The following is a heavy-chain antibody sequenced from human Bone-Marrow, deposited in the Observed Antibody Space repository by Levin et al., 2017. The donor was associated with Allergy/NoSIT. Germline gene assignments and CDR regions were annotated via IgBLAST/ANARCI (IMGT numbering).Heavy chain of an antibody. J-gene: IGHJ4*02. D-gene: IGHD5-18*01. CDR2: IDYSGTT. V-gene: IGHV4-30-4*01. CDR1: GGSISSGDYY. Sequence: PSETLSLTCTVSGGSISSGDYYWSWIRQSPGKGLEWIGYIDYSGTTYYNPSLKSRVTMSVDTSENQFSLRLSSVTAADTAVYYCASSDTARVNYFDCWGQGTLVTVSS. CDR3: ASSDTARVNYFDC.